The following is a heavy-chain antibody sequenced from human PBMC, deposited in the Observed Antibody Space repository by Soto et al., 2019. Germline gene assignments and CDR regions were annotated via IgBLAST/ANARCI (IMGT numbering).Heavy chain of an antibody. V-gene: IGHV4-30-4*01. CDR3: ARHYSSGSRNWFDP. Sequence: PSETLSLTCTVSGGSINSSDYFWTWIRQSPGKGLEWMGYIFYTGSTYYNPSLRSRVTISVDTSKNQFSLKLSSVTAADTAVFYCARHYSSGSRNWFDPWGQGTLGTSPQ. D-gene: IGHD6-19*01. CDR2: IFYTGST. CDR1: GGSINSSDYF. J-gene: IGHJ5*02.